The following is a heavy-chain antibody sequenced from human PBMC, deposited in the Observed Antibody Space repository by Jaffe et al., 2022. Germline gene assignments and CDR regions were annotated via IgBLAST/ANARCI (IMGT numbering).Heavy chain of an antibody. J-gene: IGHJ2*01. Sequence: QVQLQESGPGLVKPSETLSLTCTVSGGSISSYYWSWIRQPPGKGLEWIGYIYYSGSTNYNPSLKSRVTISVDTSKNQFSLKLSSVTAADTAVYYCARDSSGYSSGWYDSGIYWYFDLWGRGTLVTVSS. D-gene: IGHD6-19*01. CDR1: GGSISSYY. CDR3: ARDSSGYSSGWYDSGIYWYFDL. CDR2: IYYSGST. V-gene: IGHV4-59*01.